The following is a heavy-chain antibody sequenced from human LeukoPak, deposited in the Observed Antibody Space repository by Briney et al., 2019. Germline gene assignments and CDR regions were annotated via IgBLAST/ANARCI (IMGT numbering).Heavy chain of an antibody. V-gene: IGHV3-43*02. D-gene: IGHD5-18*01. CDR2: ISGDGGST. Sequence: GGSLRLSCAASGFTFDDYAMHRVRQAPGKGLEWVSLISGDGGSTYYADSVKGRFTISRDNSKSSLYLQMNSLRTEDTALYYCAKDIGSYGYYNYWGQGTLVTVSS. CDR1: GFTFDDYA. CDR3: AKDIGSYGYYNY. J-gene: IGHJ4*02.